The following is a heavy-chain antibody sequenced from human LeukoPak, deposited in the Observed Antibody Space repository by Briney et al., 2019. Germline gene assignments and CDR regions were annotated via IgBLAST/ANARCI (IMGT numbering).Heavy chain of an antibody. J-gene: IGHJ3*02. CDR2: ISAYNGNT. D-gene: IGHD3-10*01. CDR1: GYTFTNYA. Sequence: GASVKVSCKASGYTFTNYAMNWVRQAPGQGLEWMGWISAYNGNTELAQKFQGRVTLATDASTSTAYVELRSLTSDDTAVYFCARGGSRSRRGDDAFDIWRQGTMVTVSS. CDR3: ARGGSRSRRGDDAFDI. V-gene: IGHV1-18*01.